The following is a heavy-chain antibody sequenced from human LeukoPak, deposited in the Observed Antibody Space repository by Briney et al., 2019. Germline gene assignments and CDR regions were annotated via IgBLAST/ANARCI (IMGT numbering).Heavy chain of an antibody. CDR3: ARVWHSGSHKPFDY. Sequence: PSETLSLTCTVSGGSISSGGYYWSWIRQHPGKGLEWIGYIYYSGSTYYNPSLKSRVTISVDTSKNQFSLKLSSVTAADTAVYYCARVWHSGSHKPFDYWGQGTLVTDSS. CDR2: IYYSGST. V-gene: IGHV4-31*03. CDR1: GGSISSGGYY. D-gene: IGHD1-26*01. J-gene: IGHJ4*02.